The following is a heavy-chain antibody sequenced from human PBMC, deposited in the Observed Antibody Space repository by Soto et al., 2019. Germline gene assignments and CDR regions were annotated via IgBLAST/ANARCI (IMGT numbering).Heavy chain of an antibody. D-gene: IGHD6-19*01. CDR3: ARDRYSSGWYDLDY. Sequence: QVQLVESGGGVVQPGRSLRLSCAASGFTFSSYGMHWVRQAPGKGLEWVAVIWYDGSNKCYADSVKGRFTISRDNSKNTLYLQMNSLRAEETAVYYCARDRYSSGWYDLDYWGQGTLVTVSS. V-gene: IGHV3-33*01. CDR1: GFTFSSYG. CDR2: IWYDGSNK. J-gene: IGHJ4*02.